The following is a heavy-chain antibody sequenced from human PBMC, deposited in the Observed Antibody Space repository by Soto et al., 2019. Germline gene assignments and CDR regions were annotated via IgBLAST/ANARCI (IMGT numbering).Heavy chain of an antibody. V-gene: IGHV3-73*02. J-gene: IGHJ6*02. CDR1: EFTFSGSA. Sequence: EVQLVESGGGLVQPGGSLKLYCAASEFTFSGSAMHWVRQASGKGLEWVGRIRSKANSYATAYAASVKGRFTISRDDSKNTAYLQMNSLKTEDTAVYYCTSSALIDYYYYYGMDVWGQGTTVTVSS. CDR2: IRSKANSYAT. CDR3: TSSALIDYYYYYGMDV. D-gene: IGHD3-22*01.